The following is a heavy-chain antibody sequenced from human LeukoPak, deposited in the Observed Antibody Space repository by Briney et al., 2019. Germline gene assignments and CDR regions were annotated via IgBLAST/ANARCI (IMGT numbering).Heavy chain of an antibody. CDR1: GGSISSSSYY. D-gene: IGHD4-17*01. CDR2: IYYSGSP. Sequence: PSETLSLTCTVSGGSISSSSYYWGWIRQPPGKGLEWIGSIYYSGSPYYNPSLKSRVTISVDTSKNQFSLKLSSLTAADTAVYYCARRGDYGDYGYWGQGTLVTVSS. V-gene: IGHV4-39*01. CDR3: ARRGDYGDYGY. J-gene: IGHJ4*02.